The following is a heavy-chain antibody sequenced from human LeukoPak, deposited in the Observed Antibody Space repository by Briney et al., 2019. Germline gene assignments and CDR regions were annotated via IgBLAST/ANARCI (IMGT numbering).Heavy chain of an antibody. D-gene: IGHD2-15*01. V-gene: IGHV1-3*01. Sequence: ASVKVSCKASGGTFSSYAMHWVRQAPGQRLEWMGWINAGNGNTKYSQEFKGRVTITKDTSASTAYMEVSRLRSDDTAVYYCARRGYCSGGSCYPPYMDVWGKGTTVTVSS. J-gene: IGHJ6*03. CDR2: INAGNGNT. CDR3: ARRGYCSGGSCYPPYMDV. CDR1: GGTFSSYA.